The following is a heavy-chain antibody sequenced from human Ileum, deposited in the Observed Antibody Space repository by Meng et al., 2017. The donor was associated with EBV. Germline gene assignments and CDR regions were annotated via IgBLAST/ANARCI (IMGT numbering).Heavy chain of an antibody. CDR3: AKEQDDGDRGIHRIDS. J-gene: IGHJ5*01. CDR2: IHYNGGT. Sequence: RLQLRRSGPGLVKPSETLSLTCTCSGGSISTSSYFWCWNRQTPGKGLEWIGSIHYNGGTAYNPSLQSRVTMSVVTSKNQFSLRLTSVTAADTAVYYCAKEQDDGDRGIHRIDSWGQGTLVTVSS. V-gene: IGHV4-39*06. D-gene: IGHD5-18*01. CDR1: GGSISTSSYF.